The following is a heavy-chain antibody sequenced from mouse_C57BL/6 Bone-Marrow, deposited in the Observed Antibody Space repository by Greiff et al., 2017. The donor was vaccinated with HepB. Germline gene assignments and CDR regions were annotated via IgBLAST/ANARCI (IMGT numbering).Heavy chain of an antibody. Sequence: EVKLVESEGGLMQPGSSMKLSCTASGFTFSDYYMAWVRQVPEKGLEWVANINYDGSSTYYLDSLKSRFIISRDNAKNILYLQMSSLKSEDTATYYCARGDYGSSYPYFDYWGQGTTLTVSS. CDR1: GFTFSDYY. CDR3: ARGDYGSSYPYFDY. V-gene: IGHV5-16*01. D-gene: IGHD1-1*01. J-gene: IGHJ2*01. CDR2: INYDGSST.